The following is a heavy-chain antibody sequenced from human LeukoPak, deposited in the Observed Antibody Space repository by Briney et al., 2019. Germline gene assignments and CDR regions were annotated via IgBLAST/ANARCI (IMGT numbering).Heavy chain of an antibody. CDR2: IYYSGST. CDR3: ARGRDNHDSSGFFDY. CDR1: GGSIRNYY. D-gene: IGHD3-22*01. J-gene: IGHJ4*02. V-gene: IGHV4-59*01. Sequence: SETLSLTCTVSGGSIRNYYWSCIRQPPGKGLEWIGYIYYSGSTNYNPSLKSRVTISVDTSKNQFSLKLSSVTAADTAVYYCARGRDNHDSSGFFDYWGQGTLVTVSS.